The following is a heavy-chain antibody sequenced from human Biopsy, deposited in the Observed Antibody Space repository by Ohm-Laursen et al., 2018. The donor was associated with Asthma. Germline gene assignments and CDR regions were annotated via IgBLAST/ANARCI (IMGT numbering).Heavy chain of an antibody. D-gene: IGHD1-26*01. CDR1: GFTFTSYA. V-gene: IGHV3-30-3*01. Sequence: LRLSCAASGFTFTSYAMHWVRQAPGKGLEWVAVISYDGSNKYYADSVKGRFTISRDNSKNTLYLQMNSLRAEDTAVYYCARDAWELQKPYAYYFDYWGQGTLVTVSS. CDR2: ISYDGSNK. CDR3: ARDAWELQKPYAYYFDY. J-gene: IGHJ4*02.